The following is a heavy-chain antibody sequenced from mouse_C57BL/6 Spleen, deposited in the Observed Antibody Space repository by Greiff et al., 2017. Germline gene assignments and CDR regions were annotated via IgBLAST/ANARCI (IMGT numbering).Heavy chain of an antibody. Sequence: EVKLMESGEGLVKPGGSLKLSCAASGFTFSSYAMSWVRQTPEKRLEWVAYISSGGDYIYYADTVKGRFTISRDNARNTLYLQMSSLKSEDTAMYYCTREWDYYGRGLDYWGQGTSVTVSS. J-gene: IGHJ4*01. V-gene: IGHV5-9-1*02. D-gene: IGHD1-1*01. CDR2: ISSGGDYI. CDR3: TREWDYYGRGLDY. CDR1: GFTFSSYA.